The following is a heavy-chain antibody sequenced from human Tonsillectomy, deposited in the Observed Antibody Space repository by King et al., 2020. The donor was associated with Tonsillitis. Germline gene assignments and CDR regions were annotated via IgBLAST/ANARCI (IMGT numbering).Heavy chain of an antibody. CDR2: IRSKANSYAT. CDR1: GFTFSGSA. CDR3: TRHLTGDRVY. D-gene: IGHD7-27*01. J-gene: IGHJ4*02. V-gene: IGHV3-73*01. Sequence: EVQLVESGGGLVQPGGSLKLSSAASGFTFSGSAMHWVRQASGKGLEWVGRIRSKANSYATAYAASVKGRFTISRDDSKNTAYLQMNSLKTEDTAVYYCTRHLTGDRVYWGQGTLVTVSS.